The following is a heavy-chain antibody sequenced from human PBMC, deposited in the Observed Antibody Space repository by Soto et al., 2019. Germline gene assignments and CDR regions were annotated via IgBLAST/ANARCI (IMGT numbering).Heavy chain of an antibody. CDR3: TRGRGTSGWYADY. CDR2: VRSETYGGST. CDR1: GFVFGDYA. D-gene: IGHD6-13*01. J-gene: IGHJ4*02. Sequence: GGSLRLSCSASGFVFGDYAVTWVRQAPGKGLEWVGVVRSETYGGSTEYAASVKGRFRISGDDSESIAYLQMTNLKTEDTAVYYCTRGRGTSGWYADYWGKGIRVTVSS. V-gene: IGHV3-49*04.